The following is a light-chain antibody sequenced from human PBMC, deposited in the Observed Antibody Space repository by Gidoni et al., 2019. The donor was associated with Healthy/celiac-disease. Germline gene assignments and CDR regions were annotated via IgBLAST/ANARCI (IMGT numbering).Light chain of an antibody. CDR1: SSDVGGYNY. CDR2: EVS. J-gene: IGLJ2*01. Sequence: QSALTQPASVSGSPGQSITISCTGTSSDVGGYNYVSWYQQHPGKAPKLMIYEVSNRPSGVSNRFSGSKSGNTAFLTISGLQAEDEADYYCSSYTSSSVVFGGGTKLTVL. CDR3: SSYTSSSVV. V-gene: IGLV2-14*01.